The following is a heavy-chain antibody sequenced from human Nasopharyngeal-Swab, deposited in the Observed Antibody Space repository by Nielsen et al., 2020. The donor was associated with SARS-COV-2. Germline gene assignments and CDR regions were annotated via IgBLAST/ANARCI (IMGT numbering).Heavy chain of an antibody. CDR2: INWNGGST. CDR1: GFTSVDYA. V-gene: IGHV3-20*04. D-gene: IGHD6-13*01. CDR3: AGDLDYGSTWPLGY. Sequence: GGPLRLSCAASGFTSVDYAMSWVPQRPGKGLEWVPAINWNGGSTGYADSVKGRFTISRDNAKNSLYLQMNNLSAEDTALYYCAGDLDYGSTWPLGYWGQGTLVTVSS. J-gene: IGHJ4*02.